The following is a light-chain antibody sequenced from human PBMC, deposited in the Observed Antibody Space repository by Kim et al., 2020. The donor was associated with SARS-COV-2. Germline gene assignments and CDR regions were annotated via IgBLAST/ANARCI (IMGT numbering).Light chain of an antibody. Sequence: IQMTQSPSSLSASVGDRVTITCRASQGVGNDLDWYQQKPGKAPKLLTYAVSSLESGVPSRFSGSGSGTEFTLTISSLQPEDFATYFCLQDYTYPYACGRGTELEIK. J-gene: IGKJ2*01. CDR3: LQDYTYPYA. CDR2: AVS. V-gene: IGKV1-6*01. CDR1: QGVGND.